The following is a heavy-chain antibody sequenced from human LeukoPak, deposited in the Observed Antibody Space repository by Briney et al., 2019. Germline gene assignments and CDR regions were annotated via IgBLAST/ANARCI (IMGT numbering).Heavy chain of an antibody. CDR1: GFTFSRYS. V-gene: IGHV3-21*01. CDR3: ARDGVAGGFDY. Sequence: GGSLRLSRAASGFTFSRYSMNWVRQAPGKGLEWVSSISSSSSYIYYADSVKGRFTISRDNAKNSLYLQMNSLRVEDTAVYYCARDGVAGGFDYWGQGIPVTVSS. J-gene: IGHJ4*02. D-gene: IGHD6-19*01. CDR2: ISSSSSYI.